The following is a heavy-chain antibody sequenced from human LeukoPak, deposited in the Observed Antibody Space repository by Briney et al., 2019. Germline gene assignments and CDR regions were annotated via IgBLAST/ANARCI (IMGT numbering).Heavy chain of an antibody. V-gene: IGHV4-39*01. J-gene: IGHJ4*02. D-gene: IGHD6-19*01. Sequence: SETLSLTCTVSGGSISSSSYYWGWIRQPPGKGLEWIGSIYYSGSTYYNPSLKSRVTISVDTSKNQFSLKLSSVTAADTAAYYCARPSYSSGWPDYWGQGTLVTVSS. CDR1: GGSISSSSYY. CDR3: ARPSYSSGWPDY. CDR2: IYYSGST.